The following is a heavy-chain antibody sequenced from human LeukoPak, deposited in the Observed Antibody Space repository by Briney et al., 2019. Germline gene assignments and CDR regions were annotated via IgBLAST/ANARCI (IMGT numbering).Heavy chain of an antibody. CDR1: GGTFSSYA. J-gene: IGHJ3*02. V-gene: IGHV1-69*13. Sequence: ASVKVSCKASGGTFSSYAISWVRQAPGQGLEWMGGIIPIFGTANYAQKFQGRVTITADESTSTAYMELSSLRSEDTAVYYCAREALSGIAIHLGAFDIWGQGTMVTVSS. D-gene: IGHD6-13*01. CDR2: IIPIFGTA. CDR3: AREALSGIAIHLGAFDI.